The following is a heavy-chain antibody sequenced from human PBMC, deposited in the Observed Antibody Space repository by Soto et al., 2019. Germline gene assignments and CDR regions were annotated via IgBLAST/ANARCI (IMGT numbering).Heavy chain of an antibody. CDR2: ISYDGGNK. Sequence: GGSLRLSCAASGFTFSSYAMHWVRQAPGKGLEWVAVISYDGGNKYYADSVNGRFTISRDNSKNTLYLQMNSLRAEDTAVYYCVGYCSGDSCYSYYGMDVWGQGTTVTVSS. CDR1: GFTFSSYA. J-gene: IGHJ6*02. CDR3: VGYCSGDSCYSYYGMDV. V-gene: IGHV3-30-3*01. D-gene: IGHD2-15*01.